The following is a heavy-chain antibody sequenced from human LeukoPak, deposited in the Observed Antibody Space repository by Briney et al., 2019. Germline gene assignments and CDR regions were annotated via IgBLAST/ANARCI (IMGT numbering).Heavy chain of an antibody. V-gene: IGHV1-8*03. Sequence: ASVKVSCTASGYTFTSYNINWVRQATGQGLEWMGWMNPNSGNTGYAQKFQGRVTITRNTSISTAYMELSSLRSEDTAVHYCARNYYDSSALDVWGKGTTVTVSS. D-gene: IGHD3-22*01. J-gene: IGHJ6*04. CDR1: GYTFTSYN. CDR3: ARNYYDSSALDV. CDR2: MNPNSGNT.